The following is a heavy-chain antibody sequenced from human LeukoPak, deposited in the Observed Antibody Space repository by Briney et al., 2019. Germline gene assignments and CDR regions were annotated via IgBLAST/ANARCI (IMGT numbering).Heavy chain of an antibody. CDR1: GYTFTSYA. J-gene: IGHJ4*02. D-gene: IGHD2-2*01. CDR3: ASINCSSTSCPLDY. CDR2: INAGNGNT. Sequence: ASVKVSCKASGYTFTSYAMHWVRQAPGHRLEWMGWINAGNGNTKYSQKFQGRVTITRDTSASTAYMELSRLRSEDTAVYYCASINCSSTSCPLDYWGQGTLVTVSS. V-gene: IGHV1-3*01.